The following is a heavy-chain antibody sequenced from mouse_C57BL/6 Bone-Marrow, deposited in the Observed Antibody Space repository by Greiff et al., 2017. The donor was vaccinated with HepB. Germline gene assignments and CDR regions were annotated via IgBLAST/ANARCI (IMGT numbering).Heavy chain of an antibody. CDR1: GYTFTSYW. J-gene: IGHJ2*01. Sequence: VQLQQPGAELVKPGASVKMSCKASGYTFTSYWITWVKQRPGQGLEWIGDIYPGSGSTNYNEKFKSKATLTVDTSSSTAYMQLSSLTSQDSAVYYGARRRGYYYGSVDYWGQGTTLTLSS. D-gene: IGHD1-1*01. CDR2: IYPGSGST. CDR3: ARRRGYYYGSVDY. V-gene: IGHV1-55*01.